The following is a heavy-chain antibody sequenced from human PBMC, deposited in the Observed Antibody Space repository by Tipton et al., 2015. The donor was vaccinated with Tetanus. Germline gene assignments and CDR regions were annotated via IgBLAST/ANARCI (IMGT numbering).Heavy chain of an antibody. CDR3: ASLSSGCSYFYYYYMDV. Sequence: QLVQSGGGLVKPGGSLRLSCAASGFTFSDYYMSWIRQAPGKGLEWVSYISSSGSTIYYADSVKGRFTISRDNAKNSLYLQMNSLRAEATAVYYCASLSSGCSYFYYYYMDVWGKGTTVTVSS. J-gene: IGHJ6*03. CDR2: ISSSGSTI. V-gene: IGHV3-11*01. D-gene: IGHD5-18*01. CDR1: GFTFSDYY.